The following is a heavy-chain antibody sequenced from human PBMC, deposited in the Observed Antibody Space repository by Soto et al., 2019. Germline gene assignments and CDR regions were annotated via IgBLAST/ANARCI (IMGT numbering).Heavy chain of an antibody. D-gene: IGHD2-2*01. Sequence: PGKGLEWIGYIYHSGSTYYNPSLKSRVTISVDRSKNQFSLKLSSVTAADFFFQAEDGIRAVRSVSAFLLNRSSDL. CDR2: IYHSGST. CDR3: DGIRAVRSVSAFLLNRSSDL. J-gene: IGHJ2*01. V-gene: IGHV4-30-2*01.